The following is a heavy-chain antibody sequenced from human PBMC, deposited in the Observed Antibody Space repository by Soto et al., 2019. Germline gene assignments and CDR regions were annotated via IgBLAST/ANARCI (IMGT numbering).Heavy chain of an antibody. CDR3: ACVAPTIFGAQFHQNLVDV. Sequence: QVQLVQSGGGLVEPGGSRRLSCAASGFKFPDYHMTWIRQAQGKGLEWISYINSRGTYTTYADSVRGRFTVSRDNAKNSLYLQMDSLTGEDTAVYYCACVAPTIFGAQFHQNLVDVWGQGNMVTVAS. J-gene: IGHJ6*02. CDR2: INSRGTYT. V-gene: IGHV3-11*06. CDR1: GFKFPDYH. D-gene: IGHD3-3*01.